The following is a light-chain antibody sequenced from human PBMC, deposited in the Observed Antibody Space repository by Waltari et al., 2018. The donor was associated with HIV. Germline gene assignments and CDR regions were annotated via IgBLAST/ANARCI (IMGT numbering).Light chain of an antibody. CDR3: METLQTPRLT. Sequence: DIVLTQSPLSLPVTPGEPASISCRSSQSLLPTNGYNYLDVYRQKPGQAPQPLIYLGSTRASGVPDRFSGSGSGTDFTLKISRVEAEDVGVYYCMETLQTPRLTFGGGTKVEIK. CDR1: QSLLPTNGYNY. CDR2: LGS. J-gene: IGKJ4*01. V-gene: IGKV2-28*01.